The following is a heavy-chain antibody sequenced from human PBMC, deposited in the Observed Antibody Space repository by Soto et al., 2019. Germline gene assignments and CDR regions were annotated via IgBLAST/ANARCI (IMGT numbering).Heavy chain of an antibody. CDR2: IHHSGTT. CDR1: GGSVTSRNW. CDR3: ARIIVGVTVDL. Sequence: QVQLQESGPGLVQPAGTLSLTCTVSGGSVTSRNWWIWVRQPPGKGLEWIGAIHHSGTTDYNPSLKSRATISVDTSTNQFFLTLTSVTAADTAVYFCARIIVGVTVDLWGQGSLVTVSS. D-gene: IGHD1-26*01. V-gene: IGHV4-4*01. J-gene: IGHJ5*02.